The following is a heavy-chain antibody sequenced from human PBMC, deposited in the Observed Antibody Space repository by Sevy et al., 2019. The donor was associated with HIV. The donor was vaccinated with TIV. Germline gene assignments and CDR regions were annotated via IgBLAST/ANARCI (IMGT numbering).Heavy chain of an antibody. CDR3: ARGLAGQLVPGNWFDP. D-gene: IGHD6-13*01. CDR1: GGSISSYY. V-gene: IGHV4-4*07. J-gene: IGHJ5*02. Sequence: SETLSLTCTVSGGSISSYYWSWIRQPAGKGLEWIGRIYTSGSTNYNPSLKSRVIMSVDTSKNQFSLKLSSVTAADTAVYYCARGLAGQLVPGNWFDPWGQGTLVTVSS. CDR2: IYTSGST.